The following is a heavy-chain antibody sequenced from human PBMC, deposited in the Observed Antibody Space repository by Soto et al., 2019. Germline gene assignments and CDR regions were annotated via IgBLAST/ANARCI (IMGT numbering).Heavy chain of an antibody. CDR2: ISYDGSNK. D-gene: IGHD3-22*01. CDR1: GFTFSSYG. V-gene: IGHV3-30*18. J-gene: IGHJ5*02. Sequence: PGGSLRLSCAASGFTFSSYGMHWVRQAPGKXLEWVAVISYDGSNKYYADSVKGRFTISRDNSKNTLYLQMNSLRAEDTAVYYCAKAFFSRYYYDSSGYSPFGPWGQGTLVTVTS. CDR3: AKAFFSRYYYDSSGYSPFGP.